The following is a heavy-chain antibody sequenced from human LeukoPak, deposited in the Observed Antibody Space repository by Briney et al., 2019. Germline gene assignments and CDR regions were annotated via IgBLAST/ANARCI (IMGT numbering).Heavy chain of an antibody. CDR3: ARDRWLDA. CDR2: IISDGSST. Sequence: GGSLRLYCAAPGFTFSFYWMHWVRQAPGKGLVWVSGIISDGSSTDYAGSVKGRFTISRDNAKNTLYLQMNSLRAEDTAVYYCARDRWLDAWGQGTTVTVSS. V-gene: IGHV3-74*01. J-gene: IGHJ6*02. CDR1: GFTFSFYW. D-gene: IGHD4-23*01.